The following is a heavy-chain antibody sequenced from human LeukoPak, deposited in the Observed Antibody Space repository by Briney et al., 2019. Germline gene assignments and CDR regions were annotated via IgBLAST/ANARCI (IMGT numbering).Heavy chain of an antibody. CDR1: GGTFSSYA. V-gene: IGHV1-69*05. CDR2: IIPIFGTA. Sequence: SVKVSCKASGGTFSSYAISWVRQAPGQGLEWMGRIIPIFGTANYAQKFQGRVTITTDESTGTAYMELSSLRSEDTAVYYCARGSLSAGNYYYMDVWGKGTTVTVSS. D-gene: IGHD3-10*01. J-gene: IGHJ6*03. CDR3: ARGSLSAGNYYYMDV.